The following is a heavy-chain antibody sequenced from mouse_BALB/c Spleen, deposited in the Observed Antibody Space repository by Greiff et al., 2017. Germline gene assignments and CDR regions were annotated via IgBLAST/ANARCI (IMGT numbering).Heavy chain of an antibody. CDR3: AREGVITTSHFDY. CDR1: GFSLTSYG. D-gene: IGHD2-4*01. J-gene: IGHJ2*01. V-gene: IGHV2-9*02. CDR2: IWAGGST. Sequence: VMLVESGPGLVAPSQSLSITCTVSGFSLTSYGVHWVRQPPGKGLEWLGVIWAGGSTNYNSALMSRLSISKDNSKSQVFLKMNSLQTDDTAMYYCAREGVITTSHFDYWGQGTTLTVSS.